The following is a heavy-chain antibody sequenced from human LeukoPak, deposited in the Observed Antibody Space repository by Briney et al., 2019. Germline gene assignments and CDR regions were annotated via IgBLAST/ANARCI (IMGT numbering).Heavy chain of an antibody. V-gene: IGHV3-23*01. CDR3: AKIRSSGWYIFDY. CDR2: ISGIGGST. J-gene: IGHJ4*02. Sequence: GGSLRLSCAASGFTFSSYAMSWVRQAPGKGLEWVSAISGIGGSTYYADSVKGRFTISRDNSKNTLYLQMNSLRAEDTAVYYCAKIRSSGWYIFDYWGQGTLVTVSS. D-gene: IGHD6-19*01. CDR1: GFTFSSYA.